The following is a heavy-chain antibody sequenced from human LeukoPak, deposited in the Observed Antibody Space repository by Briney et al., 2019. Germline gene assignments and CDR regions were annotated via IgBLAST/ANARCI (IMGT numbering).Heavy chain of an antibody. CDR1: GFTFSTFA. Sequence: GESLRLSCVASGFTFSTFAMSWVRQAPGKGLEWVSSIGNTETYYADSVKGRFTISRHNSKHTTYLNMNNLRAEDTARYYCAKDGQAFNSNWDYFDSWGQGTLVTVSS. CDR3: AKDGQAFNSNWDYFDS. V-gene: IGHV3-23*01. J-gene: IGHJ4*02. D-gene: IGHD7-27*01. CDR2: IGNTET.